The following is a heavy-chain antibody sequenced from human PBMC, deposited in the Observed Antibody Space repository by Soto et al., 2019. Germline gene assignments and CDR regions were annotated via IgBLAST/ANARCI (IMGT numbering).Heavy chain of an antibody. V-gene: IGHV3-48*02. D-gene: IGHD5-12*01. CDR1: GFTFSSYS. CDR2: ISSTSSNI. J-gene: IGHJ4*02. CDR3: VRVTGYNPPRFDY. Sequence: VGSLRLSCAASGFTFSSYSMNWVRQAPGKGLEWVSYISSTSSNIYYADSVKGRFTISRDNAKNSLYLQMNGLRDEDTAVFYCVRVTGYNPPRFDYWGQGTLVTVS.